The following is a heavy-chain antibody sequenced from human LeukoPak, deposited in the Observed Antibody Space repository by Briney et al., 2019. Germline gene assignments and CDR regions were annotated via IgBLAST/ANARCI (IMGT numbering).Heavy chain of an antibody. J-gene: IGHJ4*02. V-gene: IGHV3-48*04. CDR1: GITLSNYG. Sequence: GGSLRLSCAVTGITLSNYGMSWVRQAPGKGLEWVSYIYYADSVKGRFTISRDNAKNSLYLQMNSLRAEDTAVYYCTRHREGVVATAKAADPLNWGQGTLVTVSS. CDR3: TRHREGVVATAKAADPLN. CDR2: I. D-gene: IGHD5-12*01.